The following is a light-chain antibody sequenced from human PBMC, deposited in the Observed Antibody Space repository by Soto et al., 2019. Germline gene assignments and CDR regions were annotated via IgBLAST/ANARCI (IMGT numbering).Light chain of an antibody. CDR2: YKSDSDK. V-gene: IGLV5-45*01. CDR3: MIWHNSAWV. CDR1: SGIDLATYR. J-gene: IGLJ2*01. Sequence: QTVVTQPASLSASPGATASLTCILRSGIDLATYRIFWYQQKPGSPPHYLLRYKSDSDKQQGSGVPSRFSGSKDASANAGILLISGLQSEDEADYYCMIWHNSAWVVGGGTKLTVL.